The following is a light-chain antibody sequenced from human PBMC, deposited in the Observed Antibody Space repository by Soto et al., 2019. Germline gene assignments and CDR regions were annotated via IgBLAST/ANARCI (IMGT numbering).Light chain of an antibody. CDR1: QSISIY. Sequence: DIQMTQSPSSLSASVGDRVTITCRASQSISIYLNWYQQKPGKAPILLVYAGSSLQGGVPSRFGGSGSGTDFTLNITRLQPEDFATYYCQLSYSTPTFGGGTKVEIK. J-gene: IGKJ4*01. CDR2: AGS. V-gene: IGKV1-39*01. CDR3: QLSYSTPT.